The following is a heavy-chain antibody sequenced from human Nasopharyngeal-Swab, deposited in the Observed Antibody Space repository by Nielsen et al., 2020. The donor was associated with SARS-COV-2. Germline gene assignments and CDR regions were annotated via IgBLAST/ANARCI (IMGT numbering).Heavy chain of an antibody. J-gene: IGHJ4*02. V-gene: IGHV4-30-4*08. CDR2: IYYSGST. Sequence: SETLSLTCTVSGGSISSGDYYWSWIRQPPGKGLEWIGYIYYSGSTYYNPSLKSRVTISVDTSKNQFSLKLSSVTAADTAVYYCARDGGGDYPYYFDYWGQGTLVTVSS. CDR1: GGSISSGDYY. CDR3: ARDGGGDYPYYFDY. D-gene: IGHD2-21*02.